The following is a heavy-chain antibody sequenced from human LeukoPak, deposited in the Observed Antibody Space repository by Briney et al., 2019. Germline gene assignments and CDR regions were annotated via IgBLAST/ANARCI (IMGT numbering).Heavy chain of an antibody. CDR3: ARVSPRGPYYYDSSGYYSFDY. D-gene: IGHD3-22*01. V-gene: IGHV4-59*01. CDR1: GGSISSYY. Sequence: SETLSLTCTVSGGSISSYYWSWIRQPPGKGLEWIGYIYYSGSTNYNPSLKSRVTISVDTSKNQFSLKLSSVTAADTAVYYYARVSPRGPYYYDSSGYYSFDYWGQGTLVTVSS. CDR2: IYYSGST. J-gene: IGHJ4*02.